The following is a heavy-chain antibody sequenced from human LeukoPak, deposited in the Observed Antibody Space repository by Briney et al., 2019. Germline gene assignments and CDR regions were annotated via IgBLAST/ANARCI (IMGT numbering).Heavy chain of an antibody. J-gene: IGHJ4*02. Sequence: PSETLPLTCTVSGDSVSGISFYWSWIRQATGKGLQYIGYIQYSGSTNYNPSLKSRVTISVDTSKNQFSLKLSSVTAADTAVYYCARYYDSSGYWSTPHFDYWGQGTLVTVSS. V-gene: IGHV4-61*01. CDR3: ARYYDSSGYWSTPHFDY. CDR2: IQYSGST. D-gene: IGHD3-22*01. CDR1: GDSVSGISFY.